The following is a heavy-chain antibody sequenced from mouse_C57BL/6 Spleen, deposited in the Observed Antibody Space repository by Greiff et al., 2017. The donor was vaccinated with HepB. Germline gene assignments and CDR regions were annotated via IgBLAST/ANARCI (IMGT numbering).Heavy chain of an antibody. D-gene: IGHD1-1*01. Sequence: QVQLQQSGAELVRPGASVKLSCKASGYTFTDYYINWVKQRPGQGLEWIARIYPGSGNTYYNEKFKGKATLTAEKSSSTAYMQLSSLTSEDSAVYFCAGGSSSFAYWGQGTLVTVSA. J-gene: IGHJ3*01. V-gene: IGHV1-76*01. CDR2: IYPGSGNT. CDR3: AGGSSSFAY. CDR1: GYTFTDYY.